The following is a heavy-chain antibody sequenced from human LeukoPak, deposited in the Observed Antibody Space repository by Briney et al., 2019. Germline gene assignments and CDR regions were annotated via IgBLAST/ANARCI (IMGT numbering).Heavy chain of an antibody. Sequence: SVKVSCKASGGTFSSYAISWVRQAPGQGLEWMGRIIPILGIANYAQKFQGRVTITADKSTSTAYMELSSLRSEDTAVYYCARDGPDDYANGTDVWGQGTTVTVSS. CDR1: GGTFSSYA. CDR3: ARDGPDDYANGTDV. CDR2: IIPILGIA. V-gene: IGHV1-69*04. J-gene: IGHJ6*02. D-gene: IGHD4-17*01.